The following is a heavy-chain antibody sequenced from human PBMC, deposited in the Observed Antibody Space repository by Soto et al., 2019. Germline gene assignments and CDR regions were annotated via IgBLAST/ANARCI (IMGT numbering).Heavy chain of an antibody. CDR3: ARNLAYLYGMEV. V-gene: IGHV4-4*02. Sequence: SETLSLTCAVSDGSISNSYWWSWVRQPPGEGLEWLGEISHRGNTHYNPSLKSRVTISTDKSKNQFSLKVISVTAADTAVYYCARNLAYLYGMEVWGQGTAVTVSS. J-gene: IGHJ6*02. CDR1: DGSISNSYW. CDR2: ISHRGNT.